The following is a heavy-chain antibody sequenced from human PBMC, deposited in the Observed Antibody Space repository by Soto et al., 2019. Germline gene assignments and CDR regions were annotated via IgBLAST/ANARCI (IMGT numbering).Heavy chain of an antibody. Sequence: PGGSLRLSCGASGFTFSSYSMNWVRQAPGEGLGGGSSISSSSSYIYYADSVKGRFTISSDNAKNSLYLQMNSLRAEDTAVYYCARDRPSSSWFTSKVYYYYGMDVWGQGTTVTV. CDR1: GFTFSSYS. D-gene: IGHD6-13*01. CDR3: ARDRPSSSWFTSKVYYYYGMDV. CDR2: ISSSSSYI. V-gene: IGHV3-21*01. J-gene: IGHJ6*02.